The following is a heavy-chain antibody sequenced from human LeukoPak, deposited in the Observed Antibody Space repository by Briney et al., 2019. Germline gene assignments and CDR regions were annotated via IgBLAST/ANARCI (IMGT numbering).Heavy chain of an antibody. CDR1: GYSFTTYG. V-gene: IGHV1-18*01. CDR2: ISGYDGNT. J-gene: IGHJ4*02. CDR3: ARTVTTSSYYFDY. D-gene: IGHD4-17*01. Sequence: ASVKVSCKASGYSFTTYGVSWVRQAPGQGLEWMGWISGYDGNTNYAQKLRGRVTMTTDTSTSTAYMDLRSLRSDDTGLYYCARTVTTSSYYFDYWGQGTLVTVSS.